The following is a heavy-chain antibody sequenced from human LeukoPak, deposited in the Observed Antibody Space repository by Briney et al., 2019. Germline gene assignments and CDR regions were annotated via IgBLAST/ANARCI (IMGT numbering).Heavy chain of an antibody. D-gene: IGHD3-10*01. V-gene: IGHV3-30*03. CDR2: ISYDGSNK. Sequence: GGSLRLSCAASGFTFSSYGMHWVRQAPGKGLEWVAVISYDGSNKYYADSVKGRFTISRDNSKNTLYLQMNSLRAEDTAVYYCATLGAGPEPNYYYGMDVWGQGTTVTVSS. CDR1: GFTFSSYG. CDR3: ATLGAGPEPNYYYGMDV. J-gene: IGHJ6*02.